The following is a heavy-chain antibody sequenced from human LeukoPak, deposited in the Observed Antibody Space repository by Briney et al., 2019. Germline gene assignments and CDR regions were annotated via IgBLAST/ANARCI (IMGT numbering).Heavy chain of an antibody. V-gene: IGHV1-58*01. J-gene: IGHJ3*02. CDR2: IVVGSGNT. CDR3: AAAYYDILTGYSLFAFDI. CDR1: GFTFTISA. Sequence: ASVKVSCKASGFTFTISAVQWVRQARGQRLEWIRWIVVGSGNTNYAQKFQERVTITRDMSTSTAYMELSSLRSEDTAVYYCAAAYYDILTGYSLFAFDIWGQGTMVTVSS. D-gene: IGHD3-9*01.